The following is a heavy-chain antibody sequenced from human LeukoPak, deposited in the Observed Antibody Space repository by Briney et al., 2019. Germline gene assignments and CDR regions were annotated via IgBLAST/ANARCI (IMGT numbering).Heavy chain of an antibody. V-gene: IGHV3-23*01. CDR2: ISGSGGST. J-gene: IGHJ4*02. CDR3: AKYYDSSGIQPYYFDY. D-gene: IGHD3-22*01. Sequence: GGSLRLSCAASGFTFSSYAMSWVRQAPGKGLEWVSAISGSGGSTYYADSVKGRFTTSRDNSKNTLYLQMNSLRAEDTAVYYCAKYYDSSGIQPYYFDYWGQGTLVTVSS. CDR1: GFTFSSYA.